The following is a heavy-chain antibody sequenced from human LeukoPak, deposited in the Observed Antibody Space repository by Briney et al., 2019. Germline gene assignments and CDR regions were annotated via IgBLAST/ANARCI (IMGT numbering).Heavy chain of an antibody. CDR1: GGSISSSSYY. CDR3: ARDTWGKDAFDI. J-gene: IGHJ3*02. Sequence: PSETLSLTCTVSGGSISSSSYYWGWIRQPPGKGLEWIGSIYYSGSTNYNPSLKSRVTISVDTSKNQFSLKLSSVTAADTAVYYCARDTWGKDAFDIWGQGTMVTVSS. D-gene: IGHD3-16*01. V-gene: IGHV4-39*07. CDR2: IYYSGST.